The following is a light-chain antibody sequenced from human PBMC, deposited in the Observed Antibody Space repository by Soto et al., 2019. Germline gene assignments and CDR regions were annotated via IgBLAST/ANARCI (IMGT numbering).Light chain of an antibody. V-gene: IGLV2-8*01. CDR2: DVS. Sequence: QSALTQPPSASGSPGQSVTISCTGTSSDVGGYNYVSWYLQHPGKAPKLMIYDVSKRPSGVPDRFSGSKSGNTASLTVSGLQAEDEADYYCSSYAGSNNVVFGGGTQLTVL. CDR3: SSYAGSNNVV. CDR1: SSDVGGYNY. J-gene: IGLJ2*01.